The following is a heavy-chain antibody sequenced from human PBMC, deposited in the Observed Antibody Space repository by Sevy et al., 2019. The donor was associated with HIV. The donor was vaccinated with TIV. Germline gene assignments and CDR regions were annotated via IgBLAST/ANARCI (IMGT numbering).Heavy chain of an antibody. CDR1: GFTFSDHG. Sequence: GGSLRLSCAASGFTFSDHGMHWVRQAPGKGLDWVAAISYDGNNRYYADSVKGRFTNSRDNSNNTLYRQMDSERPEDTAVYYCAKEDYGGNLPNDFASWGQGTRVTVSS. J-gene: IGHJ4*01. D-gene: IGHD2-21*02. V-gene: IGHV3-30*18. CDR3: AKEDYGGNLPNDFAS. CDR2: ISYDGNNR.